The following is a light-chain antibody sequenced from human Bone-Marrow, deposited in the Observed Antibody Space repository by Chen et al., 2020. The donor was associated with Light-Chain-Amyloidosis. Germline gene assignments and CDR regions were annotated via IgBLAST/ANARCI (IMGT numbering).Light chain of an antibody. CDR3: SSYTITNTLV. J-gene: IGLJ1*01. Sequence: QSALTQPAPVPGSPGQSIIISSTGTSSDVGGDNHVSWYQQHPDKAPKLMIYEVTNRPSWVPDRFAGSKSDNTASLTISGLQTEDEADYFCSSYTITNTLVFGSGTRVTVL. V-gene: IGLV2-14*01. CDR1: SSDVGGDNH. CDR2: EVT.